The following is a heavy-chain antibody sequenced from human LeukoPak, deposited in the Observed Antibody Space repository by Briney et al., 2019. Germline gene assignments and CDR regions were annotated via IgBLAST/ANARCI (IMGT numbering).Heavy chain of an antibody. Sequence: ASVKVSCKASGYTFTSYDINWVRQATGQGLEWMGWMSPNSGNTGYAQKFQGRVTITRNTSISTAYMELSSLRSEDTAVYYCARGLPLGYSSGWYEDDAVDIWGQGTMVTVSS. CDR1: GYTFTSYD. CDR3: ARGLPLGYSSGWYEDDAVDI. J-gene: IGHJ3*02. V-gene: IGHV1-8*03. CDR2: MSPNSGNT. D-gene: IGHD6-19*01.